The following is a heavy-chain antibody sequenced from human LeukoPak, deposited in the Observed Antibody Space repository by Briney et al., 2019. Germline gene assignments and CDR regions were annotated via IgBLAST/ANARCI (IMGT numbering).Heavy chain of an antibody. J-gene: IGHJ5*02. Sequence: SETLSLTCAVYGGSFSGYYWSWIRQPPGKGLEWIGEINHSGSTNYNPSLKSRVTISVDTSKNQFSLKLSSVTDADTAVYYCARVSRSTWGQGTLVTVSS. D-gene: IGHD3-10*01. CDR1: GGSFSGYY. CDR2: INHSGST. CDR3: ARVSRST. V-gene: IGHV4-34*01.